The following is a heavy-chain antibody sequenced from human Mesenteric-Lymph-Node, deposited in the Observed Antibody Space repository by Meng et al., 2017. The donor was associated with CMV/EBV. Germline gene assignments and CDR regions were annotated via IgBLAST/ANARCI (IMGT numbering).Heavy chain of an antibody. CDR2: IYHSGST. V-gene: IGHV4-38-2*02. CDR3: ARSESGGEYYYDSSGYPDY. CDR1: GYSISSGYY. J-gene: IGHJ4*02. Sequence: SETLSLTCTVSGYSISSGYYWGWIRQPPGKGLEWLGSIYHSGSTYYNSSIKSRVTISVDTSKNQFSLKLSSVTAADTAVYYCARSESGGEYYYDSSGYPDYWGQGTLVTVSS. D-gene: IGHD3-22*01.